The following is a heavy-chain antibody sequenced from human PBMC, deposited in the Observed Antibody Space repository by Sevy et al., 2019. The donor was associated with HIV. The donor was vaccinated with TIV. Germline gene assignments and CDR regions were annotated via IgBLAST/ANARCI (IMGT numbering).Heavy chain of an antibody. Sequence: ASVKVSCKASGYTFTSYGISWVRQAPGQGLEWMGWISAYNGNTNYAPKLQGRVTMTTDTSTSTANMELRSLRSDNTAVYYCARDLGGYGGNSIDYWGQGTLVTVSS. D-gene: IGHD2-21*02. J-gene: IGHJ4*02. CDR1: GYTFTSYG. CDR2: ISAYNGNT. V-gene: IGHV1-18*01. CDR3: ARDLGGYGGNSIDY.